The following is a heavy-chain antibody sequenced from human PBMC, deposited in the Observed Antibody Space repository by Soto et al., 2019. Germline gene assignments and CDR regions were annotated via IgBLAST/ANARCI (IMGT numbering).Heavy chain of an antibody. CDR1: GGSISSYY. CDR3: ARVDSSSPQFYYYYGMDV. J-gene: IGHJ6*02. V-gene: IGHV4-59*01. Sequence: KASETLSLTCTVSGGSISSYYWSWIRQPPGKGLEWIGYIYYSGSTNYNPSLKSRVTISVDTSKNQFSLKLSAVTAADTAVYYCARVDSSSPQFYYYYGMDVWGQGTTVTVSS. CDR2: IYYSGST. D-gene: IGHD6-6*01.